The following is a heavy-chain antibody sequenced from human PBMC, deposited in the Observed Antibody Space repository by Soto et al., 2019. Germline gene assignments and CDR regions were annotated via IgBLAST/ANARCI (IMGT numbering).Heavy chain of an antibody. CDR2: ISGNNGNT. CDR3: VRRVVTTLDDAFDI. V-gene: IGHV1-18*01. D-gene: IGHD2-21*02. CDR1: GYNFNNYG. Sequence: QVQLVQSGPEVKKPGASVTVSCKASGYNFNNYGISWVRQAPGQGREWMGRISGNNGNTKYGQKFQGRVSLTTDSSTSTAYMEMRSLRSDDTADYYCVRRVVTTLDDAFDIWGPGTRVTVSS. J-gene: IGHJ3*02.